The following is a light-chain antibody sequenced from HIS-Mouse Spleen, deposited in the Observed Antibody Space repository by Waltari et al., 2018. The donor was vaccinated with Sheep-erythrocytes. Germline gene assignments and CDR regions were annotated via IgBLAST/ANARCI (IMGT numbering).Light chain of an antibody. CDR3: CSYAGSSTPWV. CDR1: SSDVGSYNL. V-gene: IGLV2-23*01. J-gene: IGLJ3*02. CDR2: EGS. Sequence: QSALTQPASVSGSPGQSITISCTGTSSDVGSYNLFSWYQQHPGKAPKLMISEGSKRPSGVSNRFSGSKPGNTASLTISGLQAEDEADYYCCSYAGSSTPWVFGGGTKLTVL.